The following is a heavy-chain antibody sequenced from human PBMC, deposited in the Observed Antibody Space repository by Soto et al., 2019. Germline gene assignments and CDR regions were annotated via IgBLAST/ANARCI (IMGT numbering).Heavy chain of an antibody. CDR3: ATKDRVTESAYYGMDV. J-gene: IGHJ6*02. V-gene: IGHV3-30*03. CDR1: GFTFNTSG. CDR2: ISYDGNTQ. D-gene: IGHD2-21*02. Sequence: VRSLRLSWEAAGFTFNTSGMHWVRQAPDKRLEWVAVISYDGNTQYYGDSVKGRFTISRDNAKSTLYLQMDSLKTEDTSVYYCATKDRVTESAYYGMDVWGQGTRVTVSS.